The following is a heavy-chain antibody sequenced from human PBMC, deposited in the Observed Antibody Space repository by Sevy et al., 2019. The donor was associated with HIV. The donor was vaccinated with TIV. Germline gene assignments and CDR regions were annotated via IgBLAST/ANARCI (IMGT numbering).Heavy chain of an antibody. V-gene: IGHV3-73*01. D-gene: IGHD2-2*02. CDR1: GFTFSGSA. Sequence: GGSLRLSCAASGFTFSGSAMHWVRQASGKGLEWVGRIRSKANSYATAYAASVKGRFTISRDDSKNTAYLQMNSLKTEDTAVYYCTRRTQYQLLYGDYYYGMDVWGKGTTVTVSS. CDR2: IRSKANSYAT. J-gene: IGHJ6*04. CDR3: TRRTQYQLLYGDYYYGMDV.